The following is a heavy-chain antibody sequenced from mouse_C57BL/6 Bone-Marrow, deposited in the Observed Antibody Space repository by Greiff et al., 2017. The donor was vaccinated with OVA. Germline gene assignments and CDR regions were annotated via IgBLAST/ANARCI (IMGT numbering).Heavy chain of an antibody. CDR2: IRSKSNNYAT. D-gene: IGHD3-3*01. CDR1: GFSFNTYA. J-gene: IGHJ4*01. V-gene: IGHV10-1*01. Sequence: EVQLQESGGGLVQPKGSLKLSCAASGFSFNTYAMHWVRQAPGKGLEWVARIRSKSNNYATYYADSVKDRFTISRGVSESMLYLQMNNLKTEDTAMDYCVRDPGDGGAMDYWGQGTSVTVSS. CDR3: VRDPGDGGAMDY.